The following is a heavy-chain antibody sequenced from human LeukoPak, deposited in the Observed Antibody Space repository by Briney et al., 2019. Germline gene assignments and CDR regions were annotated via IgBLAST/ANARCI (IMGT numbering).Heavy chain of an antibody. CDR3: ARMIRDYGDSNWFDP. V-gene: IGHV3-23*01. J-gene: IGHJ5*02. CDR2: ISGSGGTT. CDR1: GFIFSNYA. D-gene: IGHD4-17*01. Sequence: GGSLRLTCAASGFIFSNYAMHWVRQAPGKGLEWVSAISGSGGTTYYANSVKGRFTFSRDNSKNTLYLQMNSLRAEDTAIYYCARMIRDYGDSNWFDPWGQGTLVTVSS.